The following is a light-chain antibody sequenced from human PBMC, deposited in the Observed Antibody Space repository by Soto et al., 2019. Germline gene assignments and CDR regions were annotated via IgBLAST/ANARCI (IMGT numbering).Light chain of an antibody. Sequence: TVLTQSPATLSLSPGERATLSCKASQSIGNSLGWFQQKPGQAPRLLIDDAFNRATGIPARFTGSGSGSDFTLAISSLEPEDFGVYYCRQRYNWPLPFGGGTKVEIK. CDR2: DAF. CDR3: RQRYNWPLP. V-gene: IGKV3-11*01. J-gene: IGKJ4*01. CDR1: QSIGNS.